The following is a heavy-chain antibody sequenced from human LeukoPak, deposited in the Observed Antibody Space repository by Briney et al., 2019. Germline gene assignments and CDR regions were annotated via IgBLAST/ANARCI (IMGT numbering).Heavy chain of an antibody. V-gene: IGHV1-69*01. CDR2: IIPIFGTA. CDR3: AREGGKLGYCSSTSCPNWFDP. J-gene: IGHJ5*02. Sequence: GSSVTVSCKASGGTFSSYAISWVRQAPGQGLEWMGGIIPIFGTANYAQKFQGRVTITADESTSTAYMELSSLRSEDTAVYYCAREGGKLGYCSSTSCPNWFDPWGQGTLVTVSS. D-gene: IGHD2-2*01. CDR1: GGTFSSYA.